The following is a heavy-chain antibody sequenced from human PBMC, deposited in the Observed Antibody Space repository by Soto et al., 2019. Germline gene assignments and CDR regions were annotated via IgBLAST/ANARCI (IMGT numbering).Heavy chain of an antibody. CDR2: ILTDGRYK. J-gene: IGHJ6*02. CDR1: GFTFSRYG. CDR3: ARSFGMAGLYFYYYGLDV. D-gene: IGHD6-13*01. Sequence: QVQLAESGGGVDQPGSSLRLSCVASGFTFSRYGMHWVRQAPGKGLACVSGILTDGRYKDYEESVKGRFSVSRDNSKNTLYLQMNSLSAEDTAVYYCARSFGMAGLYFYYYGLDVWGQGNTVTVAS. V-gene: IGHV3-33*01.